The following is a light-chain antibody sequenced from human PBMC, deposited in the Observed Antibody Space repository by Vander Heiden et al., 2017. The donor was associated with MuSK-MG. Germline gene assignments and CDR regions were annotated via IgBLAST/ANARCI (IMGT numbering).Light chain of an antibody. J-gene: IGLJ2*01. V-gene: IGLV3-21*02. CDR2: DDS. Sequence: SSVLTQPPSVSVAPGQAATITCGGDNIGSQTVHWYQHNPGQAPVLVVHDDSDRPSGIPERFSGSNSGNTATLTISTVDAGEEADYYCQVWDSSSDHWVFGGGTKLTVL. CDR3: QVWDSSSDHWV. CDR1: NIGSQT.